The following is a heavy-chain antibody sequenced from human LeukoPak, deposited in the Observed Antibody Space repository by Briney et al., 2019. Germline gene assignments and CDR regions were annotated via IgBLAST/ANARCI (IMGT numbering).Heavy chain of an antibody. CDR1: GYTFTSYG. CDR3: ARGRDSSGWSRYYYYYMDV. J-gene: IGHJ6*03. CDR2: ISAYNGNT. D-gene: IGHD6-19*01. Sequence: GASVKVSCKASGYTFTSYGISGVRQAPGQGLEWMGWISAYNGNTNYAQKLQGRVTMTTDTSTSTAYMELRSLRSDDTAVYYCARGRDSSGWSRYYYYYMDVWGKGTTVTVSS. V-gene: IGHV1-18*01.